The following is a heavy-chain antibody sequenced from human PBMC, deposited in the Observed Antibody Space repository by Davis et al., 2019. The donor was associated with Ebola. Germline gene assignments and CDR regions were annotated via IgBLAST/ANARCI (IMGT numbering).Heavy chain of an antibody. Sequence: PGGSLRLSCAASGFTFSTYGMHWVRLAPGRGLEWVALTSHDGNNKYYADFVKGRFTISRDNSKSTLFLQMNSLSTEDTAAYYCAKGPVYHESSGPPGDYWGQGTLVTVSS. CDR3: AKGPVYHESSGPPGDY. V-gene: IGHV3-30*18. D-gene: IGHD3-22*01. J-gene: IGHJ4*02. CDR1: GFTFSTYG. CDR2: TSHDGNNK.